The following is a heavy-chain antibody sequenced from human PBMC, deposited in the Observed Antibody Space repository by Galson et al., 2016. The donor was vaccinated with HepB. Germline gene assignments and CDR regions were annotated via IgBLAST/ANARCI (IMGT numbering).Heavy chain of an antibody. CDR3: ARGHLGGHDFWSGMNGVWFDP. V-gene: IGHV4-34*01. CDR1: GGSLSGHY. CDR2: INHSGRS. Sequence: SETLSLTCAVYGGSLSGHYWSWIRQAPGKGLEWLGEINHSGRSKNNPSLKSRVPMSLDTSKHQISLKLSSVTAADTAVYYCARGHLGGHDFWSGMNGVWFDPWGQGTLVSVSS. D-gene: IGHD3-3*01. J-gene: IGHJ5*02.